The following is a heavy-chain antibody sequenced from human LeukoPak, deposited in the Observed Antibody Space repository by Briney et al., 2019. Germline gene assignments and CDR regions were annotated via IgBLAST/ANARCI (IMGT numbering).Heavy chain of an antibody. CDR1: GASISSNY. D-gene: IGHD6-13*01. Sequence: SETLSLTCTVSGASISSNYWSWIRQPPGKGLEWIGYKSYSESTNYNPSLRSRVTTSIDTSKDQFSLKLSSVTAADTAVYYCARDPAAYSSNWFFDYWGQGTLVTVSS. CDR2: KSYSEST. V-gene: IGHV4-59*01. CDR3: ARDPAAYSSNWFFDY. J-gene: IGHJ4*02.